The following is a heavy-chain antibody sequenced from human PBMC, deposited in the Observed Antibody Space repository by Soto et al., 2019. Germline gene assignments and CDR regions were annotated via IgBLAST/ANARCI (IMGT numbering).Heavy chain of an antibody. V-gene: IGHV3-23*01. CDR1: GFTFSSYA. J-gene: IGHJ4*02. CDR2: ISGSGGST. Sequence: EVQLLESGGGLVQPGGSLRLSCAASGFTFSSYAMSWVRQAPGKGLEWVSAISGSGGSTYYADSVKGRFTISRDNSKNTPYVQMNSVRAEDTAVYYCAKDRYISGMTTVTTWPFDYWGQGTLVTVSS. D-gene: IGHD4-17*01. CDR3: AKDRYISGMTTVTTWPFDY.